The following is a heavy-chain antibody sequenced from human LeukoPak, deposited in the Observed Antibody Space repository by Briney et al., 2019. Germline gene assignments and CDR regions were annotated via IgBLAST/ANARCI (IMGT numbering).Heavy chain of an antibody. CDR3: AREPVGATVHYYYMDV. CDR1: GFTFSDYY. CDR2: ISDSGSSI. Sequence: GGSLRLSCAAPGFTFSDYYMSWIRQAPGKGLEWVSYISDSGSSIYYADSVKGRFTISRDNAKKSLYLQMNSLRVDDTAVYYCAREPVGATVHYYYMDVWGKGTTVTVSS. J-gene: IGHJ6*03. V-gene: IGHV3-11*04. D-gene: IGHD1-26*01.